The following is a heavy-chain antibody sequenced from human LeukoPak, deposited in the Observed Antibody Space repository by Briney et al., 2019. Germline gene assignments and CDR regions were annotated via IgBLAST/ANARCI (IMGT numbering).Heavy chain of an antibody. CDR3: VRGTRAFDV. J-gene: IGHJ3*01. Sequence: GGSLRLSCAASGFTLSDSYMSWIRQAPRKGLEWISYISSSGDTIYYADSVKGRFTISRDNAQKSLYLQINSLRGDDTALYYCVRGTRAFDVWGQGTMVTVSS. CDR1: GFTLSDSY. V-gene: IGHV3-11*04. CDR2: ISSSGDTI.